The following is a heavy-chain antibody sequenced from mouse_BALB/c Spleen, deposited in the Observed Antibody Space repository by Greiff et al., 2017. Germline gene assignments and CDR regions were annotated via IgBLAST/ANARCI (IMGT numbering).Heavy chain of an antibody. J-gene: IGHJ2*01. V-gene: IGHV3-6*02. CDR2: ISYDGSN. CDR3: ARDHYDYDFDY. D-gene: IGHD2-4*01. Sequence: EVHLVESGPGLVKPSQSLSLTCSVTGYSITSGYYWNWIRQFPGNKLEWMGYISYDGSNNYNPSLKNRISITRDTSKNQFFLKLNSVTTEDTATYYCARDHYDYDFDYWGQGTTLTVSS. CDR1: GYSITSGYY.